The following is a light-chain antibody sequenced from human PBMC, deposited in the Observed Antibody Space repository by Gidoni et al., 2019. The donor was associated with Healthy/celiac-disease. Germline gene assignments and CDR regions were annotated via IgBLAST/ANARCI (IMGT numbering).Light chain of an antibody. V-gene: IGKV4-1*01. J-gene: IGKJ2*01. CDR1: QSVLYSSNNKNY. Sequence: DIVMTQSPDSLPVSLGERATINCKSSQSVLYSSNNKNYLAWYQQKPGQPTKLLIYWASTREAGVPDRFSGSGSGTDFTLTISSLQAEDVAVYYCQQYYSTPYTFGQGTKLEIK. CDR3: QQYYSTPYT. CDR2: WAS.